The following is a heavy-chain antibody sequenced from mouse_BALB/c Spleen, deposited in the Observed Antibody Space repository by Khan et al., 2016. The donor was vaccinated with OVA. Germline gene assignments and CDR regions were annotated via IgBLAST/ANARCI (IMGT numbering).Heavy chain of an antibody. CDR1: GFTFSDYY. V-gene: IGHV5-12*02. J-gene: IGHJ1*01. Sequence: EVELVESGGGLVQPGGSLKLSCATSGFTFSDYYMYWVRQTPEKRLEWVAYINNGGGSSYYPDSVKGRFTISRDNAQNTLYMQMSRLKSEDYAMYYCARAYYGNYGYFDVWGAGTTVTVSS. CDR2: INNGGGSS. D-gene: IGHD2-10*01. CDR3: ARAYYGNYGYFDV.